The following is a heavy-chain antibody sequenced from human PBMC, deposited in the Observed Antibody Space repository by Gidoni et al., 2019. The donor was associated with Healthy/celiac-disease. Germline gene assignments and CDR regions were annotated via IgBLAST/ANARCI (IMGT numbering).Heavy chain of an antibody. CDR1: GYPFTGYY. Sequence: QVQLVPSGAEVQKPGASVKVSCTASGYPFTGYYMHWVRQAPGQGLEWMGWINPNSGGTNDAQKFQGWVTMTRDTSISTAYMELSRLRSDDTAVYYCARGSGSYYLYAFDIWGQGTMVTVSS. J-gene: IGHJ3*02. V-gene: IGHV1-2*04. CDR2: INPNSGGT. CDR3: ARGSGSYYLYAFDI. D-gene: IGHD1-26*01.